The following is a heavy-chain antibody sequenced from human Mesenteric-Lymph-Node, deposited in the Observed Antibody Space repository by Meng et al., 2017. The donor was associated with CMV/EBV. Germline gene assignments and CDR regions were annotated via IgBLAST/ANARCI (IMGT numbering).Heavy chain of an antibody. V-gene: IGHV3-74*01. J-gene: IGHJ6*02. CDR2: INPYGGTT. CDR3: ARLGVVPGVDFSYPYGLDV. Sequence: GESLKISCAASGFTFSSYWMHWVRQAPGKGLVWVSRINPYGGTTTYADSARGRFTISRDNAKNTLYLQMNSLTDEDTAVYYCARLGVVPGVDFSYPYGLDVWGQGTTVTVSS. CDR1: GFTFSSYW. D-gene: IGHD3-3*01.